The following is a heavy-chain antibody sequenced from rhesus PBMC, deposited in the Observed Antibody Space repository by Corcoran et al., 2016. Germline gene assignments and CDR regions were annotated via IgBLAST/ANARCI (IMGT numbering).Heavy chain of an antibody. CDR1: GGSISSSY. D-gene: IGHD2-21*01. V-gene: IGHV4-169*02. CDR2: IYGSGSST. CDR3: ASGSWEYCTGSGCYVPYYFDY. Sequence: QLQLQESGPGLVKPSETLSVTCAVSGGSISSSYWSWIRQAPGKGLEWIGYIYGSGSSTNYNPSLKSRVTLSVDTSNNQLSLKLSSVTAADTAVYYCASGSWEYCTGSGCYVPYYFDYWGQGVLVTVSS. J-gene: IGHJ4*01.